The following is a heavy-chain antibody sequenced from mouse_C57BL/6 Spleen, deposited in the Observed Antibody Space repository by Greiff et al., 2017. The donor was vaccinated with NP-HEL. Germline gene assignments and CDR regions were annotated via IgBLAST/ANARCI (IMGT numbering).Heavy chain of an antibody. Sequence: VQLKQSGAELARPGASVKLSCKASGYTFTSYGISWVKQRTGQGLEWIGEIYPRSGNTYYNEKFKGKATLTADKSSSTAYMELRSLTSEDSAVYFCARGGNYAMDYWGQGTSVTVSS. J-gene: IGHJ4*01. V-gene: IGHV1-81*01. D-gene: IGHD1-1*02. CDR1: GYTFTSYG. CDR2: IYPRSGNT. CDR3: ARGGNYAMDY.